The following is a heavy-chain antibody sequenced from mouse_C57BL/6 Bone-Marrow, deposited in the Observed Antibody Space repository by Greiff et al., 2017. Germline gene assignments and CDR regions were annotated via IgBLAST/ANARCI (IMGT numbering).Heavy chain of an antibody. V-gene: IGHV1-74*01. CDR2: IHPSASDT. CDR1: GYTFPSYW. Sequence: QVQLQPPGAELVKPGASVKVSFKASGYTFPSYWMHWVKHRPVHGLEWIGMIHPSASDTNSNQQFTGTATLTVHKSSSTAYIQLCSMPSAYYAVYYWAIFGWLRYFEVWGTGTTVTVSS. CDR3: AIFGWLRYFEV. J-gene: IGHJ1*03. D-gene: IGHD2-3*01.